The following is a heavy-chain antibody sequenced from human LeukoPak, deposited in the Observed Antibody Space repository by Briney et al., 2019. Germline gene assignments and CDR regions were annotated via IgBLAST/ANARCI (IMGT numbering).Heavy chain of an antibody. Sequence: PSETLSLTCTVSGGSISSYYWSWIGQPPGKGLEWIGYIYYSGSTNYNPSLKSRVTISVDTSKNQFSLKLSSVTAADTAVYYCARGRYSYEGYYYYMDVWGKGTTVTVSS. CDR1: GGSISSYY. J-gene: IGHJ6*03. CDR2: IYYSGST. V-gene: IGHV4-59*01. CDR3: ARGRYSYEGYYYYMDV. D-gene: IGHD5-18*01.